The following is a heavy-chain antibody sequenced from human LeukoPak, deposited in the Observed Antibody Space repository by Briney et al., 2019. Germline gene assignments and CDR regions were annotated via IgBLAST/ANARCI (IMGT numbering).Heavy chain of an antibody. CDR2: IISGSGGST. CDR3: AKKPEYNSQG. Sequence: PGGSLRLSCAASGFTFSSYAMSWVRQAPGKGLEWVSTIISGSGGSTYYADSVKGRFTISRDNSKNTLYLQMNSLRAEDTAVYYCAKKPEYNSQGWGQGTLVTVSS. D-gene: IGHD1-1*01. CDR1: GFTFSSYA. V-gene: IGHV3-23*01. J-gene: IGHJ4*02.